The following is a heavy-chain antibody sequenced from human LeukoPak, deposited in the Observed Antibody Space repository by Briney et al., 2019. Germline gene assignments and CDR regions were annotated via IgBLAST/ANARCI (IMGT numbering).Heavy chain of an antibody. V-gene: IGHV3-66*01. J-gene: IGHJ4*02. D-gene: IGHD3-22*01. CDR1: GFTVSRNY. CDR3: ARVGYYDSSGYSSPLDY. CDR2: IYSDGNT. Sequence: GGSLRLSRAASGFTVSRNYMSWVRQAPGKGLEWGSVIYSDGNTYYADSVRGRFTISRDNSKNTLYLHMNSLRAEDTAVYYCARVGYYDSSGYSSPLDYWGQGTLVTVSS.